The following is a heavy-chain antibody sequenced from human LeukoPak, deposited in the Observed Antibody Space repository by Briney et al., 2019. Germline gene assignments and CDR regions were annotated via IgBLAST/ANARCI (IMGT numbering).Heavy chain of an antibody. CDR1: GFTFSSYA. Sequence: GSLRLSCAASGFTFSSYAMSWVRQAPGKGLEWIAYIHYSGRTYYNPSLKSPVTISVDTSKNQFSLRLNSVTAADTAVYYCARGPAVAGTNDYWGQGALVTVSS. D-gene: IGHD6-19*01. CDR3: ARGPAVAGTNDY. J-gene: IGHJ4*02. CDR2: IHYSGRT. V-gene: IGHV4-59*08.